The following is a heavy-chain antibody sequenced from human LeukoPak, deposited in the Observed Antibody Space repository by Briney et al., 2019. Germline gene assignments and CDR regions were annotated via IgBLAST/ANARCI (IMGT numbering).Heavy chain of an antibody. CDR1: GFTFSSYA. D-gene: IGHD3-10*01. V-gene: IGHV3-30*03. J-gene: IGHJ6*02. CDR2: ISYDGSNI. CDR3: ATLRLMARGVKYDSHGMDV. Sequence: PGGSLRLSCAAPGFTFSSYAMHWVRQVPGKGLEWVAVISYDGSNIYYVDSVKGRFTTSRDTSKNTLYLQMNSLRAEDTAVYYCATLRLMARGVKYDSHGMDVWGQGTTVTVSS.